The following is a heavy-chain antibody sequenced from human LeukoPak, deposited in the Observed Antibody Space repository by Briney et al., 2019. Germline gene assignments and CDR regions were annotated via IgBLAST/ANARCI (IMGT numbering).Heavy chain of an antibody. V-gene: IGHV3-48*03. D-gene: IGHD2-15*01. CDR1: GFTFSSYE. CDR3: ARGDKVVAADYYYYMDV. Sequence: GGSLRLPCAASGFTFSSYEMNWVRQAPGKGLEWVSYISSSTGTIYYADSVKGRFTISRDNAKNSLYLQMNSLRAEDTAVYYCARGDKVVAADYYYYMDVWGKGTTVTISS. CDR2: ISSSTGTI. J-gene: IGHJ6*03.